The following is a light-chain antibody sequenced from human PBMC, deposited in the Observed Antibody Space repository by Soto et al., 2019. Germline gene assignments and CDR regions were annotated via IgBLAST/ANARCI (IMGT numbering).Light chain of an antibody. J-gene: IGLJ3*02. CDR3: GAWDSSLRVVL. CDR1: SSNIGASY. V-gene: IGLV1-51*01. Sequence: QSVLTQPPSMSAAPGQKITISCSGSSSNIGASYVFWYQQFPGTAPKLLIYDTDKRPSGIPDRFSGSKSGTSATLGITRLQTGDEADYYCGAWDSSLRVVLFGRGTKVTVL. CDR2: DTD.